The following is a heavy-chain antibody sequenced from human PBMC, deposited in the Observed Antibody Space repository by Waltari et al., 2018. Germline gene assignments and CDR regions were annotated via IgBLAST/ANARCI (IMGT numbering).Heavy chain of an antibody. J-gene: IGHJ4*02. CDR2: IYTSGNT. D-gene: IGHD3-10*01. CDR3: ARVPSGDLVDS. Sequence: QVQLQESGPGLVKPSETLSLACSVSGGSISRGSYYWSWVRQPAGKGLEWIGYIYTSGNTNSNPSLMGRVTISVDTSKNQFSLKLSSVTAADTAVYYCARVPSGDLVDSWGQGTLVTVSS. CDR1: GGSISRGSYY. V-gene: IGHV4-61*09.